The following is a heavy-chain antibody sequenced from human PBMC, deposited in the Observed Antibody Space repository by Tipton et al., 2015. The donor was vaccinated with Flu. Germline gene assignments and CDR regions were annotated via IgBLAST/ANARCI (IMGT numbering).Heavy chain of an antibody. CDR1: GGSISSYY. Sequence: TLSLTCTVSGGSISSYYWSWIRQPPGKGLEWIGYIYYSGSTNYNPSLKSRVTISVDTSKNQFSLKLSSVTAADTAVYYCARGDCSSTSCLDYWGQGTLVTVSP. J-gene: IGHJ4*02. V-gene: IGHV4-59*01. CDR2: IYYSGST. CDR3: ARGDCSSTSCLDY. D-gene: IGHD2-2*01.